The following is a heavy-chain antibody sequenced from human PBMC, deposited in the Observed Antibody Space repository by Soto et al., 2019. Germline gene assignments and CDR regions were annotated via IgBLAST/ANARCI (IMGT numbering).Heavy chain of an antibody. J-gene: IGHJ6*02. CDR3: AKERARNDFWSGYYPPYGMDV. V-gene: IGHV3-30*18. Sequence: QVQLVESGGGVVQPGRSLRLSCAASGFTFSSYGMHWVRQAPGKGLEWVAVISYDGSTKYYADSVKGRFTISRDNSKNTLYLQMNSLRAEDTAVYYCAKERARNDFWSGYYPPYGMDVWGQGTTVTVSS. D-gene: IGHD3-3*01. CDR1: GFTFSSYG. CDR2: ISYDGSTK.